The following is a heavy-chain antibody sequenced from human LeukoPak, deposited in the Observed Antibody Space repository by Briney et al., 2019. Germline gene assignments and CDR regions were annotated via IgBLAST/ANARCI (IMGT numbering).Heavy chain of an antibody. D-gene: IGHD4-11*01. CDR2: ISAYNGNT. V-gene: IGHV1-18*01. CDR1: GYTFTSYG. CDR3: ARDELTTEAFDI. J-gene: IGHJ3*02. Sequence: ASVTVSCKASGYTFTSYGISWVRQAPGQGLEWMGWISAYNGNTNYAQKLQGRVTMTTDTSTSTAYMELRSLRSDDTAVYYCARDELTTEAFDIWGQGTMVTVSS.